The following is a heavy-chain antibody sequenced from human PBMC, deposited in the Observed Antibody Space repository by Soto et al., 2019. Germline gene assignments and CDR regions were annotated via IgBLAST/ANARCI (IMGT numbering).Heavy chain of an antibody. J-gene: IGHJ4*02. CDR3: ARDKVASTAFVF. D-gene: IGHD2-2*01. CDR1: VDTFRKSV. V-gene: IGHV1-69*08. Sequence: QVQLVQYGAEVKQPESSVTVACKASVDTFRKSVLSWVRQSPGQGPEWRTRIIVPSATKIYAPKFQGRVTTSADKSPMTVYMELSSLKSDDTAVYYCARDKVASTAFVFWGQGTHVIVSS. CDR2: IIVPSATK.